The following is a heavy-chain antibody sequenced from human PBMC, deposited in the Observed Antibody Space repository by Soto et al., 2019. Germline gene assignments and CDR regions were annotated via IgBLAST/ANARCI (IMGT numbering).Heavy chain of an antibody. CDR1: GGSISSGSYY. CDR2: IYYSGSA. Sequence: ETLSLTCSVSGGSISSGSYYWSWIRQSPGKGLEWIGYIYYSGSANYNPSLKSRVTISVDTSKNQLSLKLSSVTAADTAVYYCARRFDSSGYYHFDYWGQGTLVTVSS. V-gene: IGHV4-61*01. CDR3: ARRFDSSGYYHFDY. J-gene: IGHJ4*02. D-gene: IGHD3-22*01.